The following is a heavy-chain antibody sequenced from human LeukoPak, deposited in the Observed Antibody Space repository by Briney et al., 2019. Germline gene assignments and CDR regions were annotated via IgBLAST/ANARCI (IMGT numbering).Heavy chain of an antibody. Sequence: SETLSLTCAVYGGSFSGYYWSWIRQPPGKGLEWIGEINHSGSTNYNPSLKSRVTISVDTSKNQFSLKLSSVTAADTAVYYCARHVRRRIAAAGTYYYYMDVWGKGTTVTISS. D-gene: IGHD6-13*01. V-gene: IGHV4-34*01. CDR1: GGSFSGYY. J-gene: IGHJ6*03. CDR2: INHSGST. CDR3: ARHVRRRIAAAGTYYYYMDV.